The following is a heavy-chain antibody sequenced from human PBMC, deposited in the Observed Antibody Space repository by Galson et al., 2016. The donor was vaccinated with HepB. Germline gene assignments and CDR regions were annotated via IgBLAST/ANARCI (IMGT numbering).Heavy chain of an antibody. D-gene: IGHD2-2*02. CDR2: ISAYHGKI. CDR1: GYTFPRYG. J-gene: IGHJ6*02. CDR3: ARTLYYYAMDV. V-gene: IGHV1-18*01. Sequence: SVKVSCKASGYTFPRYGISWVRQAPGQGLEWMGWISAYHGKINYAQKFQGRVTMTTDTYTSTAYMELRSLRSDQTAVYYLARTLYYYAMDVWGQGTTVTVSS.